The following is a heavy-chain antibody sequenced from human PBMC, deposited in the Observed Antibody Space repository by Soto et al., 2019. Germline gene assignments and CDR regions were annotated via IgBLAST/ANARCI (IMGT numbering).Heavy chain of an antibody. CDR1: GFTFSDHY. J-gene: IGHJ5*02. CDR2: TRNKANSYTT. CDR3: ARETVAATHSNWFDP. Sequence: GGSLRLSCAASGFTFSDHYMDWVRQAPGKGLEWVGRTRNKANSYTTEYAASVKGRFTISRDDSKNSLYLQMNSLKTEDTAVYYCARETVAATHSNWFDPWGRGTLVTVSS. D-gene: IGHD2-15*01. V-gene: IGHV3-72*01.